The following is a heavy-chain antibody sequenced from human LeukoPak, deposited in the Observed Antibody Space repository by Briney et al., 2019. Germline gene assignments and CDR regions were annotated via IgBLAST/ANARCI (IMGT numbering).Heavy chain of an antibody. J-gene: IGHJ4*02. V-gene: IGHV3-30*03. CDR3: ARTREQWQVLDY. CDR1: GFSFGSYG. Sequence: GGSVRLSCAASGFSFGSYGIHWVRQAPGKGLEWVAVISHEGSYRNHADSVKGRFTISRDNSRNMAFLQMDSLSAEDTAVYYCARTREQWQVLDYWGQGTLVTVSS. CDR2: ISHEGSYR. D-gene: IGHD6-19*01.